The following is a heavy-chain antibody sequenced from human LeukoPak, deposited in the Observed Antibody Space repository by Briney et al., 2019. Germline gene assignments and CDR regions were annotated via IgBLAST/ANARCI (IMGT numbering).Heavy chain of an antibody. CDR1: GFTFSSYA. D-gene: IGHD3-10*01. V-gene: IGHV3-23*01. J-gene: IGHJ4*02. CDR3: AKWSYYYGSGTYDY. Sequence: GGSLRLSCAASGFTFSSYAMSWVRQAPGKGLEWVSAISGSGGSTYYADSVKGRFTISRDNSKNTLYLQMNSLRAEDTAVYYCAKWSYYYGSGTYDYWGQGTLVTVSS. CDR2: ISGSGGST.